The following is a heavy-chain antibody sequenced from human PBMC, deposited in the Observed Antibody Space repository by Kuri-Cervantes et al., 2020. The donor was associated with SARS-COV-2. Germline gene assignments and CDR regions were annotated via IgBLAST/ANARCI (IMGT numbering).Heavy chain of an antibody. V-gene: IGHV3-7*03. Sequence: GESLKISCAASGFTFSSYSMNWVRQAPGKGLEWVANIKQDGSEKYYVDSVKGRFTISRDNAKNSLYLQMNSLRAEDTAVYYCARDGGYCSGGSCWDKYWGQGTLVTVSS. J-gene: IGHJ4*02. CDR3: ARDGGYCSGGSCWDKY. CDR2: IKQDGSEK. CDR1: GFTFSSYS. D-gene: IGHD2-15*01.